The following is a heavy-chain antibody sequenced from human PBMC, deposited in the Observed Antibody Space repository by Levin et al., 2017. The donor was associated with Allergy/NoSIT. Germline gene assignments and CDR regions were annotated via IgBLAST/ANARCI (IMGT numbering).Heavy chain of an antibody. CDR3: ARELEGFSGYKPYCYTDV. J-gene: IGHJ6*03. D-gene: IGHD5-12*01. V-gene: IGHV4-61*02. Sequence: SPTLSLPCSVSGDSIRRGFYYWSWIRQPAGEGLEWIGRIYVTGSTTYSPSLKSRVTISLDRSKDQVSLKINSVTAADTAVYYCARELEGFSGYKPYCYTDVWGKGTTVTVSS. CDR2: IYVTGST. CDR1: GDSIRRGFYY.